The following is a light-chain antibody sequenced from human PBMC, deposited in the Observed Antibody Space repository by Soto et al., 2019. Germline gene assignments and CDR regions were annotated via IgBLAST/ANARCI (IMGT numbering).Light chain of an antibody. V-gene: IGLV1-44*01. Sequence: QSVLTQPPSASWTPGQRVTISCSGSSSNIGSNTVNWYQQLPGTAPKLLIYSNNQRPSGVPDRFSGSKSGTSASLAISGLQSEDEADYYCAAWDDSLNGRAFGIGTKVTVL. CDR3: AAWDDSLNGRA. J-gene: IGLJ1*01. CDR1: SSNIGSNT. CDR2: SNN.